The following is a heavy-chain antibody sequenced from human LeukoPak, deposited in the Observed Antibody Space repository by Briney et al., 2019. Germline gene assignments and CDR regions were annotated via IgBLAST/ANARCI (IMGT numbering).Heavy chain of an antibody. Sequence: ASVKVSCKASGYTFTSYDINWVRQATGQGLEWMGWMNPNSGNTGYAQKFQGRVTMTRNTSISTAYMELSSLRSEDTAVYYCARGSMARGIVGATNYYYYMDVWGKGTTVTVSS. CDR1: GYTFTSYD. CDR3: ARGSMARGIVGATNYYYYMDV. CDR2: MNPNSGNT. J-gene: IGHJ6*03. D-gene: IGHD1-26*01. V-gene: IGHV1-8*01.